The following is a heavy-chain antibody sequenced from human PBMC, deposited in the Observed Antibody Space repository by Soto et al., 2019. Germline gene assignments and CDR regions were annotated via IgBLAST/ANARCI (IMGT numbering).Heavy chain of an antibody. Sequence: QVQLVESGGGVVHPGRSLRLSCVGSGFTFSSFGLDWVRQAPGRGLEWVAAISFDGKDISYSDSVKGRFTISRDKSKNTVYLQMNSLRPEDTAVYYCAKESLDYFDSGRFYAPAFDYWGQGTLVTVSS. CDR1: GFTFSSFG. CDR3: AKESLDYFDSGRFYAPAFDY. CDR2: ISFDGKDI. J-gene: IGHJ4*02. D-gene: IGHD3-10*01. V-gene: IGHV3-30*18.